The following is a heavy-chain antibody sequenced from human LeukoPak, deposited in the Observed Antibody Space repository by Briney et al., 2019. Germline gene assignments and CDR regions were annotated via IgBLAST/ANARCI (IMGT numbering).Heavy chain of an antibody. CDR1: GGSISSYY. J-gene: IGHJ6*02. CDR3: ARDLDIVATGWNYGMDV. D-gene: IGHD5-12*01. V-gene: IGHV4-59*01. CDR2: IYYSGST. Sequence: SETLSLTCTVSGGSISSYYWSWIRQPPGKGLEWIGYIYYSGSTNYNPSLKGRVTISVDTSKNQFSLKLSSVTAADTAVYYCARDLDIVATGWNYGMDVWGQGTTVTVSS.